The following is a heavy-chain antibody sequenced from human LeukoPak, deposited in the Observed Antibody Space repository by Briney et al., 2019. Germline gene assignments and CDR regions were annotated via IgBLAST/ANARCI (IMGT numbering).Heavy chain of an antibody. CDR2: MNPNSGNT. Sequence: GASVKVSCKASGYTFTSYDINWVRQATGQGLEWMGWMNPNSGNTGYAQKFQGRVTMTRNTSISTAYMELSSLRSEDTAVYYCARRYDSIYYYYGMDVWGQGITVTVSS. CDR3: ARRYDSIYYYYGMDV. D-gene: IGHD3-22*01. CDR1: GYTFTSYD. J-gene: IGHJ6*02. V-gene: IGHV1-8*01.